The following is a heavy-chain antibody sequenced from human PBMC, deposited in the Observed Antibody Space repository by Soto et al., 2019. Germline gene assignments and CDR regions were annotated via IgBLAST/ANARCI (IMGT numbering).Heavy chain of an antibody. CDR1: GGSFSGYY. Sequence: KPSETLSLTCAVYGGSFSGYYWSWIRQPPGKGLEWIGEINHSGSTNYNPSLKSRVTISVDTSKNQFSLKLSSVTAADTAVYYCARGRGIFGVGFYYYGMDVWGQGTTVTVSS. J-gene: IGHJ6*02. V-gene: IGHV4-34*01. D-gene: IGHD3-3*01. CDR2: INHSGST. CDR3: ARGRGIFGVGFYYYGMDV.